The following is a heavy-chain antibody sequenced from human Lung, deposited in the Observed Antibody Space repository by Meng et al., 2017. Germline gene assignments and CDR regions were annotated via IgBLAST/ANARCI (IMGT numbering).Heavy chain of an antibody. Sequence: QVQPVQSGPEVKKPGASVKVSCKASDYTFTGYGVSWVRQAPGQGLEWMAWLGAHDGDTSHAPKFQGRVTVSADRPTATAYMELRSVRDDDTAVYYCARGTPGRSYSDYWGQGTLVTVSS. D-gene: IGHD3-10*01. V-gene: IGHV1-18*01. J-gene: IGHJ4*02. CDR1: DYTFTGYG. CDR2: LGAHDGDT. CDR3: ARGTPGRSYSDY.